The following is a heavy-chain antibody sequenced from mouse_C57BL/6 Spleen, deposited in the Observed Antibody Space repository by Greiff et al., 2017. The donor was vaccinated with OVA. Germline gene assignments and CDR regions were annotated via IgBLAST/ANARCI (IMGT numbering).Heavy chain of an antibody. D-gene: IGHD4-1*01. Sequence: EVQLQQSGPELVKPGASVKISCKASGYTFTDYYMNWVKQSHGKSLEWIGDINPNNGGTSYNQKFKGKATLTVDKSSSTAYMELRSLTSEDSAVYYCAKLTEGFYYWGQGTSVTVSS. CDR1: GYTFTDYY. CDR3: AKLTEGFYY. V-gene: IGHV1-26*01. CDR2: INPNNGGT. J-gene: IGHJ4*01.